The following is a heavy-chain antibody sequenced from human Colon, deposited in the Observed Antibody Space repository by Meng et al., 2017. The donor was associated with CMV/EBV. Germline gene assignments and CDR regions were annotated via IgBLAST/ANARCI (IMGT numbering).Heavy chain of an antibody. V-gene: IGHV5-51*01. CDR3: TTGGLVDFDH. CDR2: IYPADSET. Sequence: GESLKISCTGSEDSFRHWIAWVRQTPGRGLEWVGLIYPADSETRYSPSFEGQVTISADKSIKTAYLQWGSLKASDTAMYYCTTGGLVDFDHWGQGALVTVSS. J-gene: IGHJ4*02. CDR1: EDSFRHW. D-gene: IGHD1-26*01.